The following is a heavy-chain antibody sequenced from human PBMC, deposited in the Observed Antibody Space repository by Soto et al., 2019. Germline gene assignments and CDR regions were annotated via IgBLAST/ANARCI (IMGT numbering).Heavy chain of an antibody. Sequence: QVQLVQSGAEVKKPGSSVKVSCKASGGTFSSYTISWVRQAPGQGLEWMGRIIPILGIANYAQKFQGRVTITADKSTSTAYMELSSLRSEDTAVYYCASPEGGLTYCGGDCYSGAFDIWGQGTMVTVSS. J-gene: IGHJ3*02. CDR2: IIPILGIA. V-gene: IGHV1-69*02. D-gene: IGHD2-21*01. CDR3: ASPEGGLTYCGGDCYSGAFDI. CDR1: GGTFSSYT.